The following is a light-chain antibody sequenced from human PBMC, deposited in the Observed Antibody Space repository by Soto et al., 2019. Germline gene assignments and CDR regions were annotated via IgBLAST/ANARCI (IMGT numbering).Light chain of an antibody. Sequence: EIVSTQSPGTLSLSPGERATLSCRASQSVSSTYLAWYQQKPGQAPRLLIYGASSRATGIPDRFSGSGSGTDFTLTISRLEPEDFAVYYCHQYGSSPRTFGQGTKVDI. V-gene: IGKV3-20*01. CDR3: HQYGSSPRT. CDR2: GAS. CDR1: QSVSSTY. J-gene: IGKJ1*01.